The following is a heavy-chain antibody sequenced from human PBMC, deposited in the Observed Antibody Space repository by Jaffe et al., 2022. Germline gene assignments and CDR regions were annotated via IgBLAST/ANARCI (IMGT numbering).Heavy chain of an antibody. J-gene: IGHJ4*02. CDR1: GFTFSSYS. D-gene: IGHD4-17*01. V-gene: IGHV3-21*01. CDR2: ISSSSSYI. CDR3: ARLGGYGDYAFDY. Sequence: EVQLVESGGGLVKPGGSLRLSCAASGFTFSSYSMNWVRQAPGKGLEWVSSISSSSSYIYYADSVKGRFTISRDNAKNSLYLQMNSLRAEDTAVYYCARLGGYGDYAFDYWGQGTLVTVSS.